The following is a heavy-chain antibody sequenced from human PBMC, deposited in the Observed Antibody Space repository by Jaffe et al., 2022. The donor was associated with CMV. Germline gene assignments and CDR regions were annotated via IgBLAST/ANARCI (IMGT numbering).Heavy chain of an antibody. J-gene: IGHJ6*02. D-gene: IGHD1-26*01. CDR1: GFTFSSYD. CDR2: IGTAGDT. CDR3: ARGEGVGATIGYYGMDV. V-gene: IGHV3-13*01. Sequence: EVQLVESGGGLVQPGGSLRLSCAASGFTFSSYDMHWVRQATGKGLEWVSAIGTAGDTYYPGSVKGRFTISRENAKNSLYLQMNSLRAGDTAVYYCARGEGVGATIGYYGMDVWGQGTTVTVSS.